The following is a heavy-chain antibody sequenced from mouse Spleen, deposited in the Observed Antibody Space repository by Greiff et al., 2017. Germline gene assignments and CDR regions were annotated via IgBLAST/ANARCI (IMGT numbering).Heavy chain of an antibody. CDR1: GFTFSSYA. J-gene: IGHJ2*01. V-gene: IGHV5-6-5*01. D-gene: IGHD2-4*01. Sequence: DVHLVESGGGLVKPGGSLKLSCAASGFTFSSYAMSWVRQTPEKRLEWVASISSGGSTYYPDSVKGRFTISRDNARNILYLQMSSLRSEDTAMYYCARGYYDYDGYYFDYWGQGTTLTVSS. CDR3: ARGYYDYDGYYFDY. CDR2: ISSGGST.